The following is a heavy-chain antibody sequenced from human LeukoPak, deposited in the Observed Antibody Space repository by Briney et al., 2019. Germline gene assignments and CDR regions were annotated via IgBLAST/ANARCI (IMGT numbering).Heavy chain of an antibody. V-gene: IGHV3-21*01. D-gene: IGHD6-13*01. J-gene: IGHJ4*02. CDR1: GFTFSNYS. Sequence: GGSLRLSCAASGFTFSNYSMNWVRQAPGKGLEWVSCISSSSYIYYADSVKGRFTISRDNAKKSLYLQMNSLRAEDTAVYYCARGFGYSSSWYVDYFDYWGQGTLVTVSS. CDR2: ISSSSYI. CDR3: ARGFGYSSSWYVDYFDY.